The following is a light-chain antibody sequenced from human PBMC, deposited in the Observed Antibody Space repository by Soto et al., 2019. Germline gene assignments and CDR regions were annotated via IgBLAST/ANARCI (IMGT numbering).Light chain of an antibody. J-gene: IGKJ1*01. CDR1: QSISSW. CDR2: KAS. CDR3: QQYNSYSPT. V-gene: IGKV1-5*03. Sequence: DIQMTQSPSTLSASVGDRVTITCRASQSISSWLAWYQQKPVKAPKLLIYKASSLESGVPSRFSGSGSGTEFTLTISSLQPDDFANYYCQQYNSYSPTFGQGTKVDIK.